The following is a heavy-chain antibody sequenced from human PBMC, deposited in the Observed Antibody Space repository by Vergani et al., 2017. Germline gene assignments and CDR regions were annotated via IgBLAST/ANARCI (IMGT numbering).Heavy chain of an antibody. V-gene: IGHV1-18*01. CDR1: GGTFSSYT. CDR3: ARAGEIAARPPRQYYFDY. CDR2: ISAYNGNT. Sequence: QVQLVQSGAEVKKPGSSVKVSCKASGGTFSSYTISWVRQAPGQGLEWMGWISAYNGNTNYAQKLQGRVTMTTDTSTSTAYMELSSVTAADTAVYYCARAGEIAARPPRQYYFDYWGQGTLVTVSS. J-gene: IGHJ4*02. D-gene: IGHD6-6*01.